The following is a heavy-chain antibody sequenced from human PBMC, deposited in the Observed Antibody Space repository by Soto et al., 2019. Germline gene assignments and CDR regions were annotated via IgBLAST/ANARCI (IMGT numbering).Heavy chain of an antibody. CDR1: GFRFDNYA. CDR3: ARESFSASPNFFDY. V-gene: IGHV3-9*01. J-gene: IGHJ4*02. D-gene: IGHD3-3*02. CDR2: ITWNSGSI. Sequence: GGSLRLSCAASGFRFDNYAMHWVRQAPGKGLEWVSGITWNSGSIGYADSVKGRFTISRDDAKNSLYLQMDSLRADDTAVYYCARESFSASPNFFDYWGQGTLVTVSS.